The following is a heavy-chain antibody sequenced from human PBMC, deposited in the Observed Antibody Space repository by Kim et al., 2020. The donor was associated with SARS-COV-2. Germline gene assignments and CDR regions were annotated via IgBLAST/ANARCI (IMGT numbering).Heavy chain of an antibody. CDR2: INHSGST. V-gene: IGHV4-34*01. CDR1: GGSFSGYY. Sequence: SETLSLTCAVYGGSFSGYYWSWIRQPPGKGLEWIGGINHSGSTNYNPSLKSRVTISVDTSKNQFSLKLSSVTAADTAVYYCARGRFTMVRGVNYYFDYWGQGTLVTVSS. CDR3: ARGRFTMVRGVNYYFDY. J-gene: IGHJ4*02. D-gene: IGHD3-10*01.